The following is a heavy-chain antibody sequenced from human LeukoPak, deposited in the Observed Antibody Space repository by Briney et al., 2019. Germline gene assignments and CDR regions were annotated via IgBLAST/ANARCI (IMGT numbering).Heavy chain of an antibody. D-gene: IGHD5-12*01. J-gene: IGHJ4*02. CDR3: ARDRGYSGYADY. CDR2: IYSGGST. Sequence: GGSLRLSCAASGFTVSSNYMSWVRQAPGKGLEWVSVIYSGGSTYYADSVKGRFTISGDNSKNTLYLQMNSLRAEDTAVYYCARDRGYSGYADYWGQGTLVTVSS. V-gene: IGHV3-66*02. CDR1: GFTVSSNY.